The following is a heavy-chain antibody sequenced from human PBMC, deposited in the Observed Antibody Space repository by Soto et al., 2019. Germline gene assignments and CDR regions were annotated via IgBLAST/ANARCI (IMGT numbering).Heavy chain of an antibody. CDR1: GFTFNDFE. Sequence: EVQLLESGGGLVQPGGSLRLSCGVSGFTFNDFEMNWVRQAPGKGLEWLAYIDGSGTTKKYADSVRGRFTISRDNPNNSLLLQMISLSAADTAIYYCARGFGRFNYWGQGTLVSVSS. V-gene: IGHV3-48*03. J-gene: IGHJ4*02. CDR2: IDGSGTTK. CDR3: ARGFGRFNY. D-gene: IGHD3-10*01.